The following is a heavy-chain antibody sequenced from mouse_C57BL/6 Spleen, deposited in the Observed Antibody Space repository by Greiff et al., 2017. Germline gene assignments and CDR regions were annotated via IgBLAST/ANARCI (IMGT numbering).Heavy chain of an antibody. CDR3: ARQHYGSSPWYFDV. Sequence: EVKLMESGGDLVKPGGSLKLSCAASGFTFSSYGMSWVRQTPDKRLEWVATISSGGSYTYYPDSVKGRFTISRDNAKNTLYLQKSSLKSDDTAMYYCARQHYGSSPWYFDVWGTGTTGTVSS. CDR1: GFTFSSYG. CDR2: ISSGGSYT. J-gene: IGHJ1*03. D-gene: IGHD1-1*01. V-gene: IGHV5-6*01.